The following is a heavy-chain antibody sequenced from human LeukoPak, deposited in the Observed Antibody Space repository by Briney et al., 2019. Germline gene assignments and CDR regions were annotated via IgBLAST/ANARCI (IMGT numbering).Heavy chain of an antibody. V-gene: IGHV4-59*12. CDR2: IYHSGST. CDR1: GGSISSYY. J-gene: IGHJ4*02. Sequence: SETLSLTCTVSGGSISSYYWSWIRQPPGKGLEWIGSIYHSGSTYYNPSLKSRVTISVDTSKNQFSLKLSSVTAADTALYYCARGYFDTGGYHHFDYWGQGTLVTVSS. D-gene: IGHD3-22*01. CDR3: ARGYFDTGGYHHFDY.